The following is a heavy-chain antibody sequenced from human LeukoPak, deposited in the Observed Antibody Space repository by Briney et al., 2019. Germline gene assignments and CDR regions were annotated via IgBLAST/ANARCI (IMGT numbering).Heavy chain of an antibody. D-gene: IGHD6-19*01. CDR3: ARVSDPDSGWYYYFDY. J-gene: IGHJ4*02. V-gene: IGHV3-48*02. Sequence: GGSLRLSCAASGFTFSSYSMNWVRQAPGKGLEWVSYISSSSSTIYYADSVKGRFTISRDNAKNSLYLQMNSLRDEDTAVYYCARVSDPDSGWYYYFDYWGRGTLVTVSS. CDR2: ISSSSSTI. CDR1: GFTFSSYS.